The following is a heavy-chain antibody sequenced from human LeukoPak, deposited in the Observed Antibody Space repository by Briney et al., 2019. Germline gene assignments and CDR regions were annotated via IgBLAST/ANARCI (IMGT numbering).Heavy chain of an antibody. D-gene: IGHD3-22*01. CDR2: IIPILGIA. CDR1: GYTFTSYG. V-gene: IGHV1-69*04. J-gene: IGHJ4*02. Sequence: SVKVSCKASGYTFTSYGISWVRQAPGQGLEWMGRIIPILGIANYAQKFQGRVTITADKSTSTAYMELSSLGSEDTAVYYCARDNYYDSSGYPAPFDYWGQGTLVTVSS. CDR3: ARDNYYDSSGYPAPFDY.